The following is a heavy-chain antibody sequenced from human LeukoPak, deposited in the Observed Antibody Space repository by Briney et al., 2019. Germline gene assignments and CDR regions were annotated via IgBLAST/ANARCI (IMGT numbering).Heavy chain of an antibody. CDR1: GYTFTSYA. J-gene: IGHJ5*02. V-gene: IGHV7-4-1*02. CDR2: INTNTGNP. D-gene: IGHD6-13*01. Sequence: ASVKVSCKASGYTFTSYAMNWVRQAPGQGLEWMGWINTNTGNPTYAQGFTGRFVFSLDTSVSTAYLQISSLKAEDTAVYYCARCSIAAAGKVNWFDPWGQGTLVTVSS. CDR3: ARCSIAAAGKVNWFDP.